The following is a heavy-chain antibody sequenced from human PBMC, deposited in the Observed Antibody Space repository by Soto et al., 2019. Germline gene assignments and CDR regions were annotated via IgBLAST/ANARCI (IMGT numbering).Heavy chain of an antibody. Sequence: ASVNVSCKTSGYTFNTYGTNWVRQAPGQGLELMGWISAYDGKTTYAEKFQGRVTLTTDTSTSTAYMELRSLRSDDTAIYYCARDPHEFWTSYWFDPWGQGTPVTVSS. D-gene: IGHD3-3*01. CDR3: ARDPHEFWTSYWFDP. CDR1: GYTFNTYG. CDR2: ISAYDGKT. V-gene: IGHV1-18*01. J-gene: IGHJ5*02.